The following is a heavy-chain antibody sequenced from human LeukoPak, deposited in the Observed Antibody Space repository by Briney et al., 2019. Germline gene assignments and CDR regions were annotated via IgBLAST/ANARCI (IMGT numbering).Heavy chain of an antibody. J-gene: IGHJ3*02. CDR1: GGSISSYY. CDR2: IYYSGST. V-gene: IGHV4-59*01. Sequence: KPSETLSLTCTVSGGSISSYYWSWIRQPPGKGLEWIGYIYYSGSTNYNPSLKNRVTISVDTSKNQFSLKLSSVTAADTAVYYCARDLRSGYDFWSGYYLGAFDIWGQGTMVTVSS. CDR3: ARDLRSGYDFWSGYYLGAFDI. D-gene: IGHD3-3*01.